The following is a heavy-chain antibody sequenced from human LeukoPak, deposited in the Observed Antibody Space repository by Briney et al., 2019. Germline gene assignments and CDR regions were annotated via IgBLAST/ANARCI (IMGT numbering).Heavy chain of an antibody. Sequence: PGGSLRLSCAASGFTFSSYGMLWVRQAPGKGLEWVAVISYDGSNKYYADSVKGRFTISRDNSKNTLYLQMNSLRAEDTAVYYCAKDQYFDWAIDYWGQGTLVTVSS. V-gene: IGHV3-30*18. CDR2: ISYDGSNK. D-gene: IGHD3-9*01. CDR1: GFTFSSYG. CDR3: AKDQYFDWAIDY. J-gene: IGHJ4*02.